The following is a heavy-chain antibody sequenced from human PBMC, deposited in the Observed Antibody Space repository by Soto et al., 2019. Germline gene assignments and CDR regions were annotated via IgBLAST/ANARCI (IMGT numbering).Heavy chain of an antibody. CDR2: IYSGGST. D-gene: IGHD2-8*01. J-gene: IGHJ6*02. Sequence: PGGSLRLSCAASGFTVSSNYMSWVRQAAGKGLEWVSVIYSGGSTYYADSVKGRFTISRDNSKNTLYLQMNSLRAEDTAVYYCARDCTNGVCYYGMDVWGQGTTVTVSS. CDR1: GFTVSSNY. CDR3: ARDCTNGVCYYGMDV. V-gene: IGHV3-53*01.